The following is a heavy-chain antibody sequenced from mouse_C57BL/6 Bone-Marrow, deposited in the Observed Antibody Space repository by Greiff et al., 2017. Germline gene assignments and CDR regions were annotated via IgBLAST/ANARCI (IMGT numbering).Heavy chain of an antibody. J-gene: IGHJ1*03. D-gene: IGHD1-1*02. Sequence: EVMLVESGGGLVQPGGSMKLSCAASGFTFSDAWMDWVRQSPEKGLEWVAEIRNKANNHATYYAESVKGRFTISRDDSKSSVYLQMNSLRAEDTGIYYCTRGVGSYDWYFDVWGTGTTVTVSS. CDR3: TRGVGSYDWYFDV. CDR2: IRNKANNHAT. V-gene: IGHV6-6*01. CDR1: GFTFSDAW.